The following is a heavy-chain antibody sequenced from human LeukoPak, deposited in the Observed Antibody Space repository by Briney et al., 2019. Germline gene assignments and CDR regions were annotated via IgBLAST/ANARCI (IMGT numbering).Heavy chain of an antibody. Sequence: PSETLSLTCTVSGGFISSYYWSWIRQPPGEGLEWIGYIYYSGSTNYNPSLKSRISISVDTSKNQFSLKLSSVTAADTAVYYCARTTEGGYTYNYFYYYYMDVWGKGTTVTISS. CDR1: GGFISSYY. J-gene: IGHJ6*03. CDR3: ARTTEGGYTYNYFYYYYMDV. CDR2: IYYSGST. V-gene: IGHV4-59*01. D-gene: IGHD5-18*01.